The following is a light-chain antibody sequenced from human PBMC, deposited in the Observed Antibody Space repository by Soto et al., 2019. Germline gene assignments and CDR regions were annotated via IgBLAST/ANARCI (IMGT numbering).Light chain of an antibody. CDR3: QQYGSSSWT. CDR2: GAS. CDR1: QSVSSTY. Sequence: EILLTPSPGPLSFSPGEKATPSLRASQSVSSTYLAWYQQQPGQAPRLLIYGASNRATGIPDRFSGSGSGTDFTLTISRLEPEDFAVYYCQQYGSSSWTFGQGTKVDIK. J-gene: IGKJ1*01. V-gene: IGKV3-20*01.